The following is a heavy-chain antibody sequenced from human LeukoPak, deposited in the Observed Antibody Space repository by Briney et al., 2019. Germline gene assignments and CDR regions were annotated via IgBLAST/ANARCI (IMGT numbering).Heavy chain of an antibody. J-gene: IGHJ4*02. D-gene: IGHD6-13*01. CDR2: IYYTGST. V-gene: IGHV4-59*01. Sequence: PSETLSLTCAVYGVSFSGYYWSWIRQPPGKGLEWIGFIYYTGSTNYNPSLKSRVTISVDTSKNQFSLKLSSVTAADTAVYYCAGMRITAPTVRTLDYWGQGTLVTVSS. CDR1: GVSFSGYY. CDR3: AGMRITAPTVRTLDY.